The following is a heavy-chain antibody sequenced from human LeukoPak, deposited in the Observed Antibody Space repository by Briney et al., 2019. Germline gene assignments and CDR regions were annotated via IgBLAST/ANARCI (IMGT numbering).Heavy chain of an antibody. V-gene: IGHV4-34*09. CDR2: IYYSGST. Sequence: SETLSLTCAVYGGSFSGYYWSWIRQPPGKGLEWIGYIYYSGSTYYNPSLKSRVTISVDTSKNQFSLKLSSVTAADTAVYYCARDAPYSSSGLVYYGMDVWGQGTTVTVSS. D-gene: IGHD6-6*01. J-gene: IGHJ6*02. CDR3: ARDAPYSSSGLVYYGMDV. CDR1: GGSFSGYY.